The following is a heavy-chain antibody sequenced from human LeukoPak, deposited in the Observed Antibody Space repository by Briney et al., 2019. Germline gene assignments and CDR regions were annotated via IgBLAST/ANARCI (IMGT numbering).Heavy chain of an antibody. D-gene: IGHD4-17*01. Sequence: PSETLSLTCAVYGGSFSGYYWSWIRQPPGKGLEWIGEINHSGSTNYNPSLKSRVTISVDTSKNHFSLKLSSVTAADTAVYYCARDDYGDYDDAFDIWGQGTMVTVSS. V-gene: IGHV4-34*01. J-gene: IGHJ3*02. CDR2: INHSGST. CDR1: GGSFSGYY. CDR3: ARDDYGDYDDAFDI.